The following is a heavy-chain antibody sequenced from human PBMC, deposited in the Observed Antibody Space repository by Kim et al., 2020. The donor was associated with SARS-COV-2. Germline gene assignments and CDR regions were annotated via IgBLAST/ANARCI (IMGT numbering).Heavy chain of an antibody. CDR3: AKGXTTTGPFDY. Sequence: DADSVKGRFTTSRDNSKNALYLQMNSLRAEDTAVYYCAKGXTTTGPFDYWGQGTLVTVSS. D-gene: IGHD1-1*01. V-gene: IGHV3-23*01. J-gene: IGHJ4*02.